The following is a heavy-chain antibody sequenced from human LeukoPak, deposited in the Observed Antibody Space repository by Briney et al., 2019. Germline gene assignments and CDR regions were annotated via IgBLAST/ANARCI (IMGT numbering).Heavy chain of an antibody. Sequence: GGSLRLSCAASGFTVSSNYMSWVRQAPGKGLEWVSLIYSCGSTYYTDSVKGRFTISRDNSKNTLYLQMHSLRAEDTAVYYCATNTSSWSFDYWGQGTLVTVSS. D-gene: IGHD6-13*01. CDR3: ATNTSSWSFDY. V-gene: IGHV3-66*01. CDR2: IYSCGST. CDR1: GFTVSSNY. J-gene: IGHJ4*02.